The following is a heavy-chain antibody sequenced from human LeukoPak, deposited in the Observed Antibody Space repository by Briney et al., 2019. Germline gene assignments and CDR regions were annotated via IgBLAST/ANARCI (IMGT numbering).Heavy chain of an antibody. Sequence: GGSLRLSCAASGFTFSTSSMNWFRQAPGKGLEWISYIRGSGTTIYYADSVKGRFTISRDNARNSLYLQMDSLRAEDTAVYFCARDSRSHCGTDACYGPYFDYWGQGTLVTVSS. D-gene: IGHD2-2*01. CDR3: ARDSRSHCGTDACYGPYFDY. J-gene: IGHJ4*02. CDR1: GFTFSTSS. CDR2: IRGSGTTI. V-gene: IGHV3-48*01.